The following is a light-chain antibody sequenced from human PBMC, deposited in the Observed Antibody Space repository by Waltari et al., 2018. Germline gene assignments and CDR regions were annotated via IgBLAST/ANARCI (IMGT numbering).Light chain of an antibody. CDR2: EVS. Sequence: QAALTQSPSVSGSPGQSVTISCTGTSSDIGGYNRVSWYQQHPGKAPKLMIYEVSKRPSGVSDRFSGSKSGNTASLTISGLQTEDETAYYCCSYTSNNTFIFGTGTRLTVL. CDR3: CSYTSNNTFI. CDR1: SSDIGGYNR. J-gene: IGLJ1*01. V-gene: IGLV2-14*01.